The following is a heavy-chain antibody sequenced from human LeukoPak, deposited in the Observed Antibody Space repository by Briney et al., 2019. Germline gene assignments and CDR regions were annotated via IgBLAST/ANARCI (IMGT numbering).Heavy chain of an antibody. CDR2: IYYSGST. CDR1: GGSISSSSYY. J-gene: IGHJ3*02. D-gene: IGHD3-22*01. CDR3: ARHEGDDSSGYYYVSHDAFDI. V-gene: IGHV4-39*01. Sequence: SESLSHTCTVSGGSISSSSYYWGWIRQPPGKGLEWIGSIYYSGSTYYNPSLKSRVTISVDTSKNQFSLKLSSVTAADTAVYYCARHEGDDSSGYYYVSHDAFDIWGQGTMVTVSS.